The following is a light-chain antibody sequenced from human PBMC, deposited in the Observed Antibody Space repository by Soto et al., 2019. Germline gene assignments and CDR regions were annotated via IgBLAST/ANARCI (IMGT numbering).Light chain of an antibody. Sequence: GDRVPIPCRASQSISIYLNWYQLKPGKAPNLLMYGASYLKSGVPTRFSGSGSGTDFSLTIGRLDPEDFAVYYCLKYGSSPGWTFGPGTKVDIK. CDR1: QSISIY. V-gene: IGKV1-39*02. CDR3: LKYGSSPGWT. CDR2: GAS. J-gene: IGKJ1*01.